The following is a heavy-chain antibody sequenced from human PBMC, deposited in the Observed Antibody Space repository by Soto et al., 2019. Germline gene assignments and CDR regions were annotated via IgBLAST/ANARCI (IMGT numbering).Heavy chain of an antibody. D-gene: IGHD3-22*01. CDR1: GLTFRSYD. Sequence: VPFVESGGGLVQPGGSLRLSCAASGLTFRSYDMSRVGQAPGKGLGWVSAISGCAGSAYYAVYVKGRFTISRDNDTNPQNVQMNSLRSEDTALLSFSTEVGALPSGFIDIWCQGTVVTVSS. CDR2: ISGCAGSA. J-gene: IGHJ3*02. V-gene: IGHV3-23*04. CDR3: STEVGALPSGFIDI.